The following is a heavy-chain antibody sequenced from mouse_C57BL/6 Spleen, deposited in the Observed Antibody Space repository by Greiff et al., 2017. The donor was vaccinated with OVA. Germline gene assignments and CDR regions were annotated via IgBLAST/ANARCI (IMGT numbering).Heavy chain of an antibody. Sequence: EVQLQQSGPGLVKPSQSLSLTCSVPGYSITSGYYWNWIRQFPGNKLEWMGYISYDGSNNYNPSLKNRISITRDTSKNQFFLKLNSVTTEDTATYYCARRNEYYAMDYWGQGTSVTVSS. CDR2: ISYDGSN. J-gene: IGHJ4*01. CDR3: ARRNEYYAMDY. CDR1: GYSITSGYY. V-gene: IGHV3-6*01.